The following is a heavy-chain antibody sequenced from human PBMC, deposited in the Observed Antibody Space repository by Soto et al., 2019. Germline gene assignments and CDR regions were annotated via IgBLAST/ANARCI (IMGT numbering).Heavy chain of an antibody. Sequence: SETLSLTCAVYGGSFSGYYWSWICQPPGKGLEWIGEINHSGSTNYNPSLKSRVTISVDTSKNQFSLTLSSVTAADTAVYYCARGGKRYYYGSGSYYYYYGMDVWGQGTTVTVSS. V-gene: IGHV4-34*01. CDR2: INHSGST. D-gene: IGHD3-10*01. CDR1: GGSFSGYY. J-gene: IGHJ6*02. CDR3: ARGGKRYYYGSGSYYYYYGMDV.